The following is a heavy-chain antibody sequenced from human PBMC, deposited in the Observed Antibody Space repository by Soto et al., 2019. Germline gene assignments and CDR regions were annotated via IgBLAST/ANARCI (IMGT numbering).Heavy chain of an antibody. CDR1: GFMFEDFA. J-gene: IGHJ1*01. D-gene: IGHD3-16*01. CDR3: AKDVDRLGELWGYFQS. Sequence: TLSLSFTVSGFMFEDFAMHWVLQAPGQGLEWVSGINWNGVNKGYAESVLGRFTISRDNAKKSLYLDMNYLRPEDTALYFCAKDVDRLGELWGYFQSWGQGTMVTVS. V-gene: IGHV3-9*01. CDR2: INWNGVNK.